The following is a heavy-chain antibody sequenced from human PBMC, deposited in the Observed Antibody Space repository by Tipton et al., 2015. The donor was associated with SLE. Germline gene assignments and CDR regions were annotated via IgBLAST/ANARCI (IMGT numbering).Heavy chain of an antibody. D-gene: IGHD3-9*01. CDR1: GGSISSHY. Sequence: TLSLTCTVSGGSISSHYWSWIRQPPGKGLEWIGYIYYSGSTNYNPSLKSRVTISLDTSKNQFSLKLTSVTAADTAMYFCARVDISTYYYYYMDVWGKGTTVTVSS. J-gene: IGHJ6*03. V-gene: IGHV4-59*11. CDR3: ARVDISTYYYYYMDV. CDR2: IYYSGST.